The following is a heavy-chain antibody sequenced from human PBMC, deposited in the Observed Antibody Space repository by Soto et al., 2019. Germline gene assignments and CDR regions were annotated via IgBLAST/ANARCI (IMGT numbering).Heavy chain of an antibody. V-gene: IGHV1-2*04. CDR1: GYTFTGYY. CDR2: INPNSGGA. Sequence: QVQLVQSGAEVKKPGASVKVSCKASGYTFTGYYMHWVRQAPGQGLEWMGWINPNSGGAHYAQKFPGWVTMTRDTSISTAYMELSRLRSDATAVYYCARERGSGTTTYGMDVWGQGTTVTVSS. CDR3: ARERGSGTTTYGMDV. J-gene: IGHJ6*02. D-gene: IGHD1-1*01.